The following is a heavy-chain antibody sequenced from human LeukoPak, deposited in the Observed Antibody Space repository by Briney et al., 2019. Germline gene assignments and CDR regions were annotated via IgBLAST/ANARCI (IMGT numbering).Heavy chain of an antibody. CDR1: GFTFSSYS. V-gene: IGHV3-48*01. CDR3: ARDGSGRVPEMSAPDY. CDR2: IRSSSRSI. J-gene: IGHJ4*02. Sequence: PGGSLRLSCAASGFTFSSYSMNWVHQAPGKGLEWVSYIRSSSRSIYYADSVKGRFTISRDNAKNSLFLQMNSLRAEDTAVYYCARDGSGRVPEMSAPDYWGQGTLVTVSS. D-gene: IGHD3-10*01.